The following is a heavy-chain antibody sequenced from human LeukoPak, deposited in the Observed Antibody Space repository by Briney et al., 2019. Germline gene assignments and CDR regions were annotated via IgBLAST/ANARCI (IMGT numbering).Heavy chain of an antibody. V-gene: IGHV3-30*04. CDR2: ISYDGSSK. Sequence: GGSLRLSCAASGFTFSSYAMHWVRQAPGKGLEWVAVISYDGSSKYYADSVKGRFTISRDNSKNTLYLQMNSLRAEDTAVYYCAREVAAAGTGKYYYYGMDVWGQGTTVTVSS. CDR3: AREVAAAGTGKYYYYGMDV. D-gene: IGHD6-13*01. J-gene: IGHJ6*02. CDR1: GFTFSSYA.